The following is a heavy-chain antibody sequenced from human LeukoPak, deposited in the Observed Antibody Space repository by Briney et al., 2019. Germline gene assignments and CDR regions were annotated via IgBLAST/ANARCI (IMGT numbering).Heavy chain of an antibody. Sequence: GGSLRLSCAASGYTFSSYWMSWFRQAPGKGLEWVGFIRSKAYGGTTEYAASVKGRFTISRDDSKSIAYLQMNSLKTEDTAVYYCVRYSSSSWYYYGMDVWGQGTTVTVSS. D-gene: IGHD6-6*01. CDR3: VRYSSSSWYYYGMDV. CDR1: GYTFSSYW. J-gene: IGHJ6*02. V-gene: IGHV3-49*03. CDR2: IRSKAYGGTT.